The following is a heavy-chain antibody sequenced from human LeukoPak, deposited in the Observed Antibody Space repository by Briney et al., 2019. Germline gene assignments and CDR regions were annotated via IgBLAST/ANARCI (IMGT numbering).Heavy chain of an antibody. Sequence: SETLSLTCSVSGDSISTYYWSWIRQSAGKRLEWIGRIHTSGSTNYNPSLKSRVTMSVDTSKTQFSLKVSSVTAADTGVYYCARAPEFSSGWLLDYWGQGSLVTVSS. J-gene: IGHJ4*02. CDR1: GDSISTYY. V-gene: IGHV4-4*07. D-gene: IGHD6-19*01. CDR3: ARAPEFSSGWLLDY. CDR2: IHTSGST.